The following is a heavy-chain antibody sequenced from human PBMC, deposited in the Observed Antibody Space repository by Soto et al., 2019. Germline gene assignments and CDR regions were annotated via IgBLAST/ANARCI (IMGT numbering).Heavy chain of an antibody. V-gene: IGHV3-48*02. CDR3: ARGPHQYGGLYNWFDP. J-gene: IGHJ5*02. CDR2: ISSSSSTI. Sequence: GGSLRLSCAASGFTFSSYIMNWVRQAPGKGLEWVSYISSSSSTIYYADSVKGRFTISRDNAKNSLYLQMNSLRDEDTAVYYCARGPHQYGGLYNWFDPWGQGTLVTVSS. D-gene: IGHD2-8*01. CDR1: GFTFSSYI.